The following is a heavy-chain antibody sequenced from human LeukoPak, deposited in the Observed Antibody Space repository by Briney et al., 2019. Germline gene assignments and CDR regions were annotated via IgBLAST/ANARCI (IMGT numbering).Heavy chain of an antibody. J-gene: IGHJ4*02. D-gene: IGHD3-10*01. CDR1: GDSITNYY. Sequence: SETLSLTCTVSGDSITNYYWSWIRRPPGKGLEWIGYIYYSGTTDYNPSLKSRVSISVDTSKKQLSLKLSSVTAADTAVYYCARYVRGLMPTYFDYWGQGTLVTVSS. CDR3: ARYVRGLMPTYFDY. CDR2: IYYSGTT. V-gene: IGHV4-59*12.